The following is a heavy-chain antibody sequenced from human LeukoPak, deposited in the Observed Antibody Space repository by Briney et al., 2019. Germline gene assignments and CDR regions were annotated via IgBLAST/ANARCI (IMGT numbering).Heavy chain of an antibody. D-gene: IGHD6-13*01. CDR1: GGSISSSSYY. V-gene: IGHV4-39*07. CDR3: ARDPAAGHDY. CDR2: IYYSGST. Sequence: SETLSLTCTVSGGSISSSSYYWGWIRQPPGKGLEWIGSIYYSGSTYYNPSLKSRVTISVDTSKNQFSLKLSSVTAADTAVYYCARDPAAGHDYWGQGTLVTVSP. J-gene: IGHJ4*02.